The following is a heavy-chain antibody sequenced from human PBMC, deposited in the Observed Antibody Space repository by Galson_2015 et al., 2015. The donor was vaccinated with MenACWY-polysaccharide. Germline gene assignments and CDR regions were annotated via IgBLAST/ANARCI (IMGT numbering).Heavy chain of an antibody. V-gene: IGHV4-4*02. CDR1: GFTFSSYAM. CDR2: IYHTGST. CDR3: GRYYYYYVDV. J-gene: IGHJ6*03. Sequence: SLRLSCAASGFTFSSYAMSWVRQSPGKGLEWIGEIYHTGSTNYNPSLASRVTISLDKSKNQFSLNLNSVTAADTAIYYCGRYYYYYVDVWGKGTTVTVSS.